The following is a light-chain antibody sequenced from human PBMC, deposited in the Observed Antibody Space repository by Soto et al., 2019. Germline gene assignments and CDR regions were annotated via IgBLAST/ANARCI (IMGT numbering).Light chain of an antibody. CDR2: DAS. J-gene: IGKJ1*01. Sequence: EILMTQSPDILSVSPGERATLSCRASQSVSIRVAWYQQKPGQAPRLLIYDASTRASGIPARFSGSGSGTEFTPTISSLQAEDFAVYYCQQYNNWPTWTFGHGTKVDIK. CDR1: QSVSIR. V-gene: IGKV3-15*01. CDR3: QQYNNWPTWT.